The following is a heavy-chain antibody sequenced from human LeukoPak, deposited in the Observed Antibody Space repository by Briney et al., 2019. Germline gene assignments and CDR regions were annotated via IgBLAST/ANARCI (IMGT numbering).Heavy chain of an antibody. V-gene: IGHV3-21*01. CDR1: GFTFSSYS. CDR3: TREIHFTMVRGVIPFFDY. CDR2: IISSSSYI. Sequence: GGSLRLSCAASGFTFSSYSMSWVRQAPGKWLEWVSSIISSSSYIYYADSVKGRFTISRDNAKNSLYLQMNSLRAEDTAVYYCTREIHFTMVRGVIPFFDYWGQGTLVTVSS. D-gene: IGHD3-10*01. J-gene: IGHJ4*02.